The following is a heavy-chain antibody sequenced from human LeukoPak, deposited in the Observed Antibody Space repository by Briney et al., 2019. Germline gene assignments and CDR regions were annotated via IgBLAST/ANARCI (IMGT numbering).Heavy chain of an antibody. CDR1: GYPFTAFS. CDR3: ARDWAHGSFDL. D-gene: IGHD3-16*01. Sequence: ASVEVSCKALGYPFTAFSLHWVRQAPGQGPEWMAIINPGIFTTTYAQKLQDRITVTSDTSTATVYMELRSLRLEDTAVYFCARDWAHGSFDLWGQGTLATVSS. J-gene: IGHJ4*02. V-gene: IGHV1-46*01. CDR2: INPGIFTT.